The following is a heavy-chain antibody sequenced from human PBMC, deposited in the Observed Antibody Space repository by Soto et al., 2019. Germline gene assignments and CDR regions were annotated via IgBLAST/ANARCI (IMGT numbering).Heavy chain of an antibody. V-gene: IGHV4-31*03. D-gene: IGHD5-18*01. Sequence: QVQLQESGPGLVKPSQTLSLTCTVSGGSISSGGYYWSWIRQHPGKGLEWIGYIYYSGSTYYNPSLKSRVTISVDTSKNQFSLKLSSVTAADTAVYYCAREVVTATPDYYYYYGMGVWGQGTTVTVSS. J-gene: IGHJ6*02. CDR2: IYYSGST. CDR3: AREVVTATPDYYYYYGMGV. CDR1: GGSISSGGYY.